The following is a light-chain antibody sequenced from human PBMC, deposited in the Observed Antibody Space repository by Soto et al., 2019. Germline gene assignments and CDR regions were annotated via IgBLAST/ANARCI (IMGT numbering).Light chain of an antibody. CDR3: PQYITSPPRLT. Sequence: EIVLTQSPGTLSLSPGERATLTCRASQSVSRTYLTWYQHKPGQAPRLLVFDVSTRATGIPDRFSGSGSGTDFTLPISRLEPEDFAVYSCPQYITSPPRLTFGGGTRVEMK. J-gene: IGKJ4*01. CDR2: DVS. CDR1: QSVSRTY. V-gene: IGKV3-20*01.